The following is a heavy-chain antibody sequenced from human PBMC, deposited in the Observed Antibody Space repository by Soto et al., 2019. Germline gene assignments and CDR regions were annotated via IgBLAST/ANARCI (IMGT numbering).Heavy chain of an antibody. CDR2: ISAGSGTT. Sequence: EVQLVNSGGGLVQPGGSLGLSCAASGFTFSSYGMNWVRQAPGKGLEWVSYISAGSGTTDYADSVKGRFTISRDNAKRSLYLQLNSLRDDDTAVYYCARGGAGRPDYWGQGTLVLVSS. V-gene: IGHV3-48*02. CDR1: GFTFSSYG. J-gene: IGHJ4*02. CDR3: ARGGAGRPDY. D-gene: IGHD6-13*01.